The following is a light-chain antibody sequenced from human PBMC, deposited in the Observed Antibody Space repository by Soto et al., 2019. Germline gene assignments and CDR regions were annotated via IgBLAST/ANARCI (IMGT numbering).Light chain of an antibody. CDR2: GAS. Sequence: EMVMTQSPATLSVSPGERATLSCRASQSVRSNLAWYQQKPGQAPRLLIYGASTRATGIPARFSGSGSGTEFTLTISSLQSEDFAVYYCQKYNNWPLTFGQGTLLEIK. V-gene: IGKV3-15*01. CDR1: QSVRSN. J-gene: IGKJ5*01. CDR3: QKYNNWPLT.